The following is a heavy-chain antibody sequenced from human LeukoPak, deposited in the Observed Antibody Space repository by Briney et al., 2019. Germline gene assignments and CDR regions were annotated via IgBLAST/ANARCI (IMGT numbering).Heavy chain of an antibody. V-gene: IGHV3-30*18. Sequence: GRSLRLSCAASGFTFSSYAMHWVRQAPGKGLEWVTLISYGGSHKDYADSVKGRFSISRDNSKNTLFLQMNSLRAEDTAVYYCAKQYYYDSSGFGDAFDIWGQGTTVTVSS. D-gene: IGHD3-22*01. J-gene: IGHJ3*02. CDR3: AKQYYYDSSGFGDAFDI. CDR1: GFTFSSYA. CDR2: ISYGGSHK.